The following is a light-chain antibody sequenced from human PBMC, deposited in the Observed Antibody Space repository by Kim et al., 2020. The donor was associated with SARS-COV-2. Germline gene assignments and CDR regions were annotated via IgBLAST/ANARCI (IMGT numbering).Light chain of an antibody. J-gene: IGKJ1*01. Sequence: PGERATLSCRASQSVSSTSLAWYQQKPGQAPRLLIYGASSRATGIPERFSGSGSGTDFTLTVNSLEPEDFAVYFCQQYASSPTTFGQGTKV. CDR3: QQYASSPTT. V-gene: IGKV3-20*01. CDR1: QSVSSTS. CDR2: GAS.